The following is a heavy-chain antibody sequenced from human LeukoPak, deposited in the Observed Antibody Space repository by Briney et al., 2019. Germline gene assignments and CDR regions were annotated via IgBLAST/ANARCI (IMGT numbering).Heavy chain of an antibody. J-gene: IGHJ4*02. CDR2: IYYSGST. D-gene: IGHD3-10*01. V-gene: IGHV4-59*01. CDR1: GGSISSYY. Sequence: SETLSLTCTVSGGSISSYYWSWIRQPPGKGLEWIGYIYYSGSTNYNPSLKSRVTISVDTSKNQFSLKLSSVTAADTAVYYCARERREGFGELSFDYWGQGTLVTVSS. CDR3: ARERREGFGELSFDY.